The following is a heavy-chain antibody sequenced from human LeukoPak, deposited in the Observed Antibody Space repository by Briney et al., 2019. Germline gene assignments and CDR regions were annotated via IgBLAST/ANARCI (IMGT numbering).Heavy chain of an antibody. CDR2: ISRSNIYK. V-gene: IGHV3-21*04. CDR1: GFTFSSYT. CDR3: AKEGRMASGSPTLSIYYYYYYMDV. J-gene: IGHJ6*03. D-gene: IGHD1-26*01. Sequence: GGSLRLSCAASGFTFSSYTMNWVRLAPGKGLEWVSSISRSNIYKYYADSVKGRFTIPRDNAKNSLYLQMNSLRAEDTALYYCAKEGRMASGSPTLSIYYYYYYMDVWGKGTTVTISS.